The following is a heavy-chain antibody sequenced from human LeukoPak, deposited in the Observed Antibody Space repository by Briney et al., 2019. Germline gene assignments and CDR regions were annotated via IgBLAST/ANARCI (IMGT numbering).Heavy chain of an antibody. CDR1: GGSISSGDYY. V-gene: IGHV4-30-4*01. J-gene: IGHJ4*02. CDR2: IHHSGSTY. CDR3: VRDRSRPNPFFDS. D-gene: IGHD6-13*01. Sequence: SETLSLTCTVSGGSISSGDYYWSWVRQPPGKGLEWIGYIHHSGSTYYYNPSLKSRVTMSVDTSKNQFSLKLSSVGAADTAVYYCVRDRSRPNPFFDSWGQGTLVTVSS.